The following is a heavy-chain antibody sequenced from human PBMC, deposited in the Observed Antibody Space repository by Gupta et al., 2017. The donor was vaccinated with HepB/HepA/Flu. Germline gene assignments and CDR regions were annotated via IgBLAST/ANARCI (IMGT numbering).Heavy chain of an antibody. CDR1: GFTFISYG. V-gene: IGHV3-30*18. J-gene: IGHJ4*02. D-gene: IGHD3-10*01. CDR3: AKDLYPMVRGVIITPPDY. Sequence: QVQLVESGGGVVQPGRSLRLPWAPPGFTFISYGMHWVRTAPGKGLEWVAVISYDGSNKYYADSVKGRFTISRDNSKNTLYLQMNSLRAEDTAVYYCAKDLYPMVRGVIITPPDYWGQGTLVTVSS. CDR2: ISYDGSNK.